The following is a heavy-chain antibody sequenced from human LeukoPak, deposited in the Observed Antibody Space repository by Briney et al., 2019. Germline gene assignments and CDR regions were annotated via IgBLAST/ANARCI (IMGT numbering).Heavy chain of an antibody. CDR1: GGSFSGYY. V-gene: IGHV4-34*01. D-gene: IGHD1-26*01. Sequence: SETLSLTCAVYGGSFSGYYWSWIRQPPGKGLEWIGEINHSGGTNYNPSLKSRVTISVDTSKNQFSLKLSSVTAADTAVYYCARGRRARMDVWGQGTTVTVSS. CDR3: ARGRRARMDV. J-gene: IGHJ6*02. CDR2: INHSGGT.